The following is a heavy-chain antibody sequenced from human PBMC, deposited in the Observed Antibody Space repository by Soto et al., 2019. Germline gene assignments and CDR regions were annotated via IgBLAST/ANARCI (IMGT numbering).Heavy chain of an antibody. CDR1: GYTFTSYD. D-gene: IGHD3-3*01. CDR3: ARMQNYDFWSGYWPHYYYYYGMDF. CDR2: MNPNSGNT. V-gene: IGHV1-8*01. Sequence: ASVKVSCKASGYTFTSYDINWVRQATGQGLEWMGWMNPNSGNTGYAQKFQGRVTMTRNTSISTAYMELSSLRSEDTAVYYCARMQNYDFWSGYWPHYYYYYGMDFWGQGTTVTVSS. J-gene: IGHJ6*02.